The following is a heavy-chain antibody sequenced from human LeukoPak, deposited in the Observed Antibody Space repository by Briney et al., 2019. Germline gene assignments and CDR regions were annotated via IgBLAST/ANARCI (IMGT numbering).Heavy chain of an antibody. Sequence: GGSLRLSCAASGFTFSSYSMTWVRQAPGKGLEWVSSISSSSGSIYDADSVKGRFTISRDNAKNSLYLQTNSLRVEDTAVYYCARGLGNDFSDFDYWGQGTLVTVSS. CDR3: ARGLGNDFSDFDY. D-gene: IGHD3/OR15-3a*01. CDR2: ISSSSGSI. J-gene: IGHJ4*02. CDR1: GFTFSSYS. V-gene: IGHV3-21*01.